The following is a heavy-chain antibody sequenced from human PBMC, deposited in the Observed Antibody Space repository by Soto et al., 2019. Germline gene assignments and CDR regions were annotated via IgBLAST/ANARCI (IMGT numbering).Heavy chain of an antibody. D-gene: IGHD2-21*02. J-gene: IGHJ4*02. CDR2: ISTSSSTI. CDR1: GFTFSNYN. V-gene: IGHV3-48*02. CDR3: ARHCGGGCYRGFDY. Sequence: EVQLVESGGGLVQPGGSLRLSCAASGFTFSNYNMNWVRQAPGKGLEWISYISTSSSTIYYADSVKGRFTISRDNAKNSLYVQMNSLRDEDTALYYCARHCGGGCYRGFDYWGLGSLVTVSS.